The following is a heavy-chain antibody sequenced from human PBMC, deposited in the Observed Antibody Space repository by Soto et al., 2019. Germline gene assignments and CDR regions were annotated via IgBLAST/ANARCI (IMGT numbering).Heavy chain of an antibody. CDR3: ARDGYDGSGSPYPAY. CDR1: GGSISEYF. D-gene: IGHD3-10*01. V-gene: IGHV4-59*01. J-gene: IGHJ4*02. CDR2: IYYLGST. Sequence: SETLSLTCTVSGGSISEYFLSWIRQSPGKGLEWIGYIYYLGSTDYNPSLKSRVTISVDTSKRQFSLRLTSVTAADTAVYYCARDGYDGSGSPYPAYWGPGTQVTVSS.